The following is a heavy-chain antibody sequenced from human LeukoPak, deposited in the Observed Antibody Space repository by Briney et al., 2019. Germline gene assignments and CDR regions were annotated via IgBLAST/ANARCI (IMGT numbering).Heavy chain of an antibody. Sequence: PGGSLRLSCAASGFTFSSYSMNWVRQAPGKGLEWVSYISSSSSTIYYADSVKGRFTISRDNAKNSLYLQMNSLRAEDTAVYYCAGDRELLPDYWGQGTLVTVSS. J-gene: IGHJ4*02. CDR2: ISSSSSTI. V-gene: IGHV3-48*01. CDR1: GFTFSSYS. D-gene: IGHD1-26*01. CDR3: AGDRELLPDY.